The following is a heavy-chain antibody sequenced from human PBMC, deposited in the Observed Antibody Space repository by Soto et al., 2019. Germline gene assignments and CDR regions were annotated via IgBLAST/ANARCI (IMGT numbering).Heavy chain of an antibody. J-gene: IGHJ4*02. D-gene: IGHD3-9*01. CDR3: ARGYFDWFYYFDY. CDR2: INHSGST. V-gene: IGHV4-34*01. Sequence: SETLSLTCAVYGGSFSGYYWSWIRQPPGKGLEWIGEINHSGSTNYNPSLKSRVTISVDTSKNQFSLKLSSVTAADTAVYYCARGYFDWFYYFDYWGQGTLVTVSS. CDR1: GGSFSGYY.